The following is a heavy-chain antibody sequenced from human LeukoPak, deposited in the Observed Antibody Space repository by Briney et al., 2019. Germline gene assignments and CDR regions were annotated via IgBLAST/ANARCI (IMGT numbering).Heavy chain of an antibody. Sequence: AGESLKISCKGSGYSFTSYWISWVRQMPGKGLEWMGRIDPSDSYTNYSPSFQGHVTISADKSISTAYLQWSSLEASDTAMYYCARWAYGDYDGVFDYWGQGTLVTVSS. J-gene: IGHJ4*02. CDR3: ARWAYGDYDGVFDY. D-gene: IGHD4-17*01. CDR2: IDPSDSYT. CDR1: GYSFTSYW. V-gene: IGHV5-10-1*01.